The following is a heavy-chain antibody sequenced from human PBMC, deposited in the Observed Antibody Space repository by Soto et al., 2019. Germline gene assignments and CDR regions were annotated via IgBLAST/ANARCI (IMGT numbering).Heavy chain of an antibody. J-gene: IGHJ6*03. CDR3: ARGMFRRRTGVVVVAATPYYYYYMDV. Sequence: SETLSLTCAVYGESFSGYYWSWIRQPPGKGLEWIGEINHSGSTNYNPSLKSRVTISVDTSKNQFSLKLSSVTAADTAVYYCARGMFRRRTGVVVVAATPYYYYYMDVWGKGTTVTVSS. V-gene: IGHV4-34*01. D-gene: IGHD2-15*01. CDR1: GESFSGYY. CDR2: INHSGST.